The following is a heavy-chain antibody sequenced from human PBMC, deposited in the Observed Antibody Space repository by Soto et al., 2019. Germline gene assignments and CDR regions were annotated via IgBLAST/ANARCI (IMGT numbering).Heavy chain of an antibody. CDR3: ARNKASSSLSLFDY. CDR2: IYYSGST. Sequence: QLQLQESGPGLVKPSETLSLTCTVSGGSISSSGFYWGWIRQPPGKGLEGIGSIYYSGSTYYNPCLKSRVTISVDTSKNQFSLKLSSVTAADTAVYYCARNKASSSLSLFDYWGQGTLVTVSS. CDR1: GGSISSSGFY. D-gene: IGHD6-13*01. V-gene: IGHV4-39*01. J-gene: IGHJ4*02.